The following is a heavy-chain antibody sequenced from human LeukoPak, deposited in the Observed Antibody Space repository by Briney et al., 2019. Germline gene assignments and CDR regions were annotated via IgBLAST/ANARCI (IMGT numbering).Heavy chain of an antibody. CDR3: AREGSRGAFDI. J-gene: IGHJ3*02. CDR2: IYYSGST. V-gene: IGHV4-59*01. CDR1: GGSISSYY. Sequence: LETLSLTCTVSGGSISSYYWSWIRQPPGKGLEWIGYIYYSGSTNYNSSFKSRVTISIDTSKNQFSLKLSSVTAADTAVYYCAREGSRGAFDIWGQGTMVTVSS. D-gene: IGHD2-15*01.